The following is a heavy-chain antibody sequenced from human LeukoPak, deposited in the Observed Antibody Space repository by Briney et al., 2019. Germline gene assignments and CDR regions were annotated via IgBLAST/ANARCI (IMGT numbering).Heavy chain of an antibody. V-gene: IGHV3-30*02. CDR3: TKGLLS. CDR1: GFTFSISD. CDR2: ISYDGSKK. J-gene: IGHJ5*02. Sequence: GGSLRLSCAASGFTFSISDMHWVRQAPGKGLQWVAFISYDGSKKHCADSVQGRCTISRDNSKSTLSPQLNSLRADDTAVFYCTKGLLSWGQGTLLTVAA.